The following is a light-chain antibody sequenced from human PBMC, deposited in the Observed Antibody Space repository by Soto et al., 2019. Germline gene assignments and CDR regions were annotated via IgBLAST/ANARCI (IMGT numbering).Light chain of an antibody. V-gene: IGKV1-39*01. J-gene: IGKJ1*01. CDR2: AAS. CDR3: QQCYSSPRT. CDR1: QSITTY. Sequence: DIQMTQSPSTLSASVGDRVTITCRASQSITTYVNWYQQKLGKAPTLLIYAASSLQSGVPSRFSGSASGTDFTLTISSLQPEDFATNFCQQCYSSPRTFGQGTKVEI.